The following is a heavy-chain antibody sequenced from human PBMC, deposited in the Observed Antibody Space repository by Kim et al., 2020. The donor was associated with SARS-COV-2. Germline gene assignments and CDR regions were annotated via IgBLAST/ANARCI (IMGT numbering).Heavy chain of an antibody. CDR1: GFTFSTYG. Sequence: GGSLRLSCAASGFTFSTYGMHWVRQVPGKGLEWVAVISYDGSDKYYADSVKGRFTISRDNSKNTLYLQMNSLRAEDTALYYCAKDQGLRFLEWFLQYWGQGTLVTVSS. V-gene: IGHV3-30*18. CDR2: ISYDGSDK. J-gene: IGHJ4*02. D-gene: IGHD3-3*01. CDR3: AKDQGLRFLEWFLQY.